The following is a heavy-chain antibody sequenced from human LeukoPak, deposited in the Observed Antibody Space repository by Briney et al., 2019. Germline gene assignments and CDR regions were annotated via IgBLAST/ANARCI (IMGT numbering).Heavy chain of an antibody. CDR3: ARSKSSGYSNGGYAFDI. CDR2: ISWNSGSI. D-gene: IGHD3-22*01. CDR1: GFTFDDYG. Sequence: GGSLRLSCAAPGFTFDDYGMHWVRQAPGKGLEWVSGISWNSGSIGYADSVEGRFTISRDNAKNSLYLQMNSLRAEDTAVYYCARSKSSGYSNGGYAFDIWGQGTVVTVSS. J-gene: IGHJ3*02. V-gene: IGHV3-9*01.